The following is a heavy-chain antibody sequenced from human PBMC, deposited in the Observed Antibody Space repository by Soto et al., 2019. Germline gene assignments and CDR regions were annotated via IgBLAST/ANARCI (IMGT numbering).Heavy chain of an antibody. V-gene: IGHV3-23*01. Sequence: GASVKVSCAASGFTFGNRPMIWVRQAPGKGLEWVSTINEGGDRTHYADSVEGRFTISRDNSKSTLDLQMNSLRAEDTAVYSCVSWVSAHFDYWGRGTRVTVSS. D-gene: IGHD2-8*01. J-gene: IGHJ4*02. CDR3: VSWVSAHFDY. CDR2: INEGGDRT. CDR1: GFTFGNRP.